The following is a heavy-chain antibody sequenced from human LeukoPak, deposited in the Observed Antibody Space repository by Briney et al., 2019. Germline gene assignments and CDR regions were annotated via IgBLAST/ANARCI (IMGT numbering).Heavy chain of an antibody. CDR1: GGTFSSYA. J-gene: IGHJ4*02. Sequence: SVKVSCKASGGTFSSYAISWVRQAPGQGLEWMGRIIPILGIANYAQKFQGRVTITADKSTSTAYMELSSLRSEDTAAYYCATGYCSSTSCLDYWGQGTLVTVSS. CDR2: IIPILGIA. CDR3: ATGYCSSTSCLDY. D-gene: IGHD2-2*01. V-gene: IGHV1-69*04.